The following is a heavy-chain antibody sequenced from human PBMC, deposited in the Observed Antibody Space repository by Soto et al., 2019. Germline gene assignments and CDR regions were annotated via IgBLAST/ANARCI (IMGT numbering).Heavy chain of an antibody. CDR2: IYYSGST. J-gene: IGHJ6*03. CDR1: GGPISSSSYY. V-gene: IGHV4-39*01. Sequence: SETLSLTCTVSGGPISSSSYYWGWIRQPPGKGLEWIGSIYYSGSTYYNPSLKSRVTISVDTSKNQFSLKLSSVTAADTAVYYYARPIMGAMVRGVYSSYYYMDVWGKGTTVTVSS. D-gene: IGHD3-10*01. CDR3: ARPIMGAMVRGVYSSYYYMDV.